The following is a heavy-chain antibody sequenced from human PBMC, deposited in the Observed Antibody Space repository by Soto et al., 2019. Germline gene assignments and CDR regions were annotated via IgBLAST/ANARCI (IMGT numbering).Heavy chain of an antibody. Sequence: SETLSLTCTVSGGSISNYYWSWIRQPPGKGLEWIGYIFYSGSTNYNPSLKSRVTISVDTSKNQFSLKLSSVTAADTAIYYCARDNGYNYGYYRWFDPWGQGTLVTVFS. CDR1: GGSISNYY. CDR2: IFYSGST. V-gene: IGHV4-59*01. D-gene: IGHD5-18*01. CDR3: ARDNGYNYGYYRWFDP. J-gene: IGHJ5*02.